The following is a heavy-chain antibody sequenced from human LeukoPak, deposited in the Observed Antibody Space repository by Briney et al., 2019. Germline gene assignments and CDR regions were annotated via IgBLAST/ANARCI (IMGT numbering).Heavy chain of an antibody. CDR1: GGSISSGSYY. CDR2: IYTSGST. Sequence: SQTLSLTCTVSGGSISSGSYYWSWIRQPAGKGLEWIGRIYTSGSTNYNPPLKSRVTISVDTSKNQFSLKLSSVTAADTAVYYCARAPLMGYCSGGSCSSPNWFDPWGQGTLVTVSS. CDR3: ARAPLMGYCSGGSCSSPNWFDP. D-gene: IGHD2-15*01. J-gene: IGHJ5*02. V-gene: IGHV4-61*02.